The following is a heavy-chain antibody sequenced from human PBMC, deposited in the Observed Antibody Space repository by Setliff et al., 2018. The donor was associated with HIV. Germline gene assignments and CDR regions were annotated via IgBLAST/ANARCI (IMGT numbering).Heavy chain of an antibody. Sequence: ASVKVSCKASGYTFSSYGISWVRQATGQGLEWMGWMNPNSGNTGYAQKFQGRVTMTRNTSISTAYMELSSLRSEDTAVYYCARGYYYGSGSYFPFDYWGQGTLVTVSS. D-gene: IGHD3-10*01. CDR2: MNPNSGNT. J-gene: IGHJ4*02. CDR1: GYTFSSYG. V-gene: IGHV1-8*02. CDR3: ARGYYYGSGSYFPFDY.